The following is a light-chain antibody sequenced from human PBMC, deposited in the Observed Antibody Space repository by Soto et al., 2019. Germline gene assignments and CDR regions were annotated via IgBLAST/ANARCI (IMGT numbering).Light chain of an antibody. J-gene: IGKJ3*01. Sequence: DIVMTQSPLSMPVTPGEPASISCSSSQSLLHSNGYNYLDWYLQKPRQSPQLLIYLGSNRASGVPDRFSGSGSGTDFTLKISRVEAEDVGVYYCMQALQTPRTFGPGTKVDIK. CDR1: QSLLHSNGYNY. V-gene: IGKV2-28*01. CDR2: LGS. CDR3: MQALQTPRT.